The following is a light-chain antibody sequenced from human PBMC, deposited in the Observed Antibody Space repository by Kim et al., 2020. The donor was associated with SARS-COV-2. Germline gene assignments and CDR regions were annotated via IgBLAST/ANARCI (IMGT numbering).Light chain of an antibody. CDR2: TAS. V-gene: IGKV3-20*01. J-gene: IGKJ1*01. CDR3: QQYGSSPRT. CDR1: QSVRSNF. Sequence: PPGERAPLSCSASQSVRSNFTAWDQQTPGQAPLLLIYTASNRASGLPDRFSGSGSGTDFTLTISRLEPEDFAVYFCQQYGSSPRTFGQGTKVDIK.